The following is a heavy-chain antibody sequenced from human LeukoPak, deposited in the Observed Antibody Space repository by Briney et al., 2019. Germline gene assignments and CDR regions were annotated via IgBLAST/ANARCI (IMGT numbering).Heavy chain of an antibody. V-gene: IGHV1-18*01. CDR1: GGTFSSYA. D-gene: IGHD2-15*01. Sequence: GASVKVSCKASGGTFSSYAISWVRQAPGQGLEWMGWISAYNGNTNYAQKLQGRVTMTTDTSTSTAYMELRSLRSDDTAVYYCARDPRPIGLPSANWFDPWGQGTLVTVSS. J-gene: IGHJ5*02. CDR2: ISAYNGNT. CDR3: ARDPRPIGLPSANWFDP.